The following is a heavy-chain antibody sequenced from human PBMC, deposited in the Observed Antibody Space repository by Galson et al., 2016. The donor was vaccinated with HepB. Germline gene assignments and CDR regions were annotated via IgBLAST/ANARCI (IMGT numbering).Heavy chain of an antibody. V-gene: IGHV5-51*01. CDR1: GYSFTSYW. CDR2: IYPGDFDT. J-gene: IGHJ6*02. CDR3: ARHEHLVDFYYYNMDV. D-gene: IGHD6-13*01. Sequence: QSGAEVKKPGESLKISCEGSGYSFTSYWISWVRQMPGKGLEWMGIIYPGDFDTRYSPSFQGQVTISADKSISTAYLQWKSLKASDTAMYYRARHEHLVDFYYYNMDVWGQGTTVTVSS.